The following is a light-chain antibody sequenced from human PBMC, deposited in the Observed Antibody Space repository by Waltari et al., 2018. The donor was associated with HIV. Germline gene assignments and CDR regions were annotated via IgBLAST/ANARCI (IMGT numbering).Light chain of an antibody. CDR1: SSNIGVTY. CDR2: RNN. Sequence: SVLTQPPSASGTPGQRVTISCSGSSSNIGVTYVYWYQQLPGTTPKLRIQRNNPRPAGVPDRFSVSKSGTSAALAISGLRSEDEADYYCASWDDSLSGLVFGGGTKLTVL. CDR3: ASWDDSLSGLV. V-gene: IGLV1-47*01. J-gene: IGLJ2*01.